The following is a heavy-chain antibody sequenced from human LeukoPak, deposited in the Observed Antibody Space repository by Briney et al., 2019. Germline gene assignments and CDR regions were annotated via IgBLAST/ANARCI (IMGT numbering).Heavy chain of an antibody. Sequence: PSETLSLTCTVSGGSISSSSYYWGWLRQPPGQGLEWIGSIYQSGSYYSNPSLKSRVTIAVETSKNQFSLKLSSVTAADTAVYYWARDGAVDILTGYGAFDIWGQGTMVTVSS. CDR1: GGSISSSSYY. J-gene: IGHJ3*02. D-gene: IGHD3-9*01. CDR2: IYQSGSY. CDR3: ARDGAVDILTGYGAFDI. V-gene: IGHV4-39*07.